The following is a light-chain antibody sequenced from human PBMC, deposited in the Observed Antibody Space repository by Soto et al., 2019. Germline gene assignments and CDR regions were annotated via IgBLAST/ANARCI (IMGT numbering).Light chain of an antibody. CDR1: QDISDF. V-gene: IGKV1-33*01. CDR2: DES. J-gene: IGKJ4*01. CDR3: QQYDGLPLT. Sequence: DIQMTQSPSSLSASIGDRVTITCQASQDISDFLNWYQERPGKAPQLLIYDESKLETGVPSRFSGSGSGTDFTFTISSLQPEDVATYYCQQYDGLPLTFGGGTKVDI.